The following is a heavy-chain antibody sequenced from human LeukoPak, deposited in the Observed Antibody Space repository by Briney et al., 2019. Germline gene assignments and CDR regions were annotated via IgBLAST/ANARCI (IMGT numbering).Heavy chain of an antibody. V-gene: IGHV1-46*01. CDR1: GYTFTSYY. J-gene: IGHJ4*02. D-gene: IGHD2-21*02. CDR3: ARDYYPVTATGSAEDYFDY. Sequence: GASVKVSCKASGYTFTSYYMHWVRQAPGQGLEWMGIINPSGGSTSYAQKFQGRVTMTRDMSTSTVYMELSSLRSEDTAVYYCARDYYPVTATGSAEDYFDYWGQGTLVTVSS. CDR2: INPSGGST.